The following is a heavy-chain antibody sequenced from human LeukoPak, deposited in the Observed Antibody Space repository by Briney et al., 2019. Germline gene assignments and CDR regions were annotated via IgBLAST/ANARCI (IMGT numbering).Heavy chain of an antibody. V-gene: IGHV4-59*08. Sequence: PSETLSLTCTVSGGSISSYYWSWIRQPPGKGLEWIGYIYYSGSTNYNPSLKSRVTISVDTYKNQFSLKLSSVTAADTAVYYCAGGPYYYHGMDVWGQGTTVTVSS. CDR3: AGGPYYYHGMDV. J-gene: IGHJ6*02. CDR2: IYYSGST. CDR1: GGSISSYY.